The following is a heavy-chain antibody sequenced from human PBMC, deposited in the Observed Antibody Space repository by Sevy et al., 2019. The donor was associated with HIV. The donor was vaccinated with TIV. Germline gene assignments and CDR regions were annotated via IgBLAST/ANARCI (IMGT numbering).Heavy chain of an antibody. CDR3: ARGPYYSDSSGYYYMYDY. CDR1: GYTFTSYG. V-gene: IGHV1-18*01. J-gene: IGHJ4*02. CDR2: ISAYNGNT. D-gene: IGHD3-22*01. Sequence: ASVKVSYKASGYTFTSYGISWVRQAPGQGLEWMGWISAYNGNTNYAQKLQGRVTMTTDTSTSTAYMELRSLRSDDTAVYYCARGPYYSDSSGYYYMYDYWGQGTLVTVSS.